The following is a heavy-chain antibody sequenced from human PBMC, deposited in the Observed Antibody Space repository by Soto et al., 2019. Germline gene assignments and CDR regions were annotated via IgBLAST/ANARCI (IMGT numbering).Heavy chain of an antibody. D-gene: IGHD3-16*01. V-gene: IGHV4-34*01. CDR3: ATATYDFGGGDYYYDGLDV. J-gene: IGHJ6*02. Sequence: SQALSLTSAVYAGFFSRYCWSWFRLLPEKGMEWIGEINHSGSTNYNPSLKSRVTISVDTSKNQFSLKLSSVTAADTAVYYCATATYDFGGGDYYYDGLDVWGQGTMVTVSS. CDR1: AGFFSRYC. CDR2: INHSGST.